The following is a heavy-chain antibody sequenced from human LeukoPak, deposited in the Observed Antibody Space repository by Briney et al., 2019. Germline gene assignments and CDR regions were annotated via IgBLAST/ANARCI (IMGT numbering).Heavy chain of an antibody. V-gene: IGHV4-39*07. CDR2: IYYSGST. J-gene: IGHJ4*02. D-gene: IGHD3-22*01. CDR1: GGSIISSSYY. Sequence: SETLSLTCTVSGGSIISSSYYWGWIRQPPGKGLEWIGSIYYSGSTYYNPSLKSRVTISLDTSKNQFSLKLSSVTAADTAVYYCARGYYYDSSGYFPPPYYFGYWGQGTLVTVSS. CDR3: ARGYYYDSSGYFPPPYYFGY.